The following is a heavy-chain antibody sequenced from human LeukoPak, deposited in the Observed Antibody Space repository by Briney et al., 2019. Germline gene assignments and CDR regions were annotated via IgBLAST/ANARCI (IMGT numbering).Heavy chain of an antibody. D-gene: IGHD1-26*01. V-gene: IGHV3-30*18. CDR1: GFTFSSYG. CDR3: AKAPYSGSSGNLDY. J-gene: IGHJ4*02. CDR2: ISYDGSNK. Sequence: HPGGSLRLSCAASGFTFSSYGMHWVRQAPGKGLEWVAVISYDGSNKYYADSVKGRFTISRDNSKNTLYLQMNSLRAEDTAVYYCAKAPYSGSSGNLDYWGQGTLVTVSS.